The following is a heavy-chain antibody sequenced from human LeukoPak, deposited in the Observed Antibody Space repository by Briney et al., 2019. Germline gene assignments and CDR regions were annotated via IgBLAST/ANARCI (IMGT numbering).Heavy chain of an antibody. D-gene: IGHD2-15*01. V-gene: IGHV3-7*01. CDR2: IKPDGSDK. CDR1: GFTFSHYW. Sequence: GGSLRLSCAASGFTFSHYWMSWVRQAPGKGLEWVANIKPDGSDKYYVDSVKGRFTISRDNAKNTLCLQMDSLRAEDTAVYYCAREDMWAFDMWGQGTMVTVSS. J-gene: IGHJ3*02. CDR3: AREDMWAFDM.